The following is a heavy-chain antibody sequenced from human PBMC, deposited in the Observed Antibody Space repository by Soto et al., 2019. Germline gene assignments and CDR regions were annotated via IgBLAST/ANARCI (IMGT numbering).Heavy chain of an antibody. V-gene: IGHV3-30*18. D-gene: IGHD1-20*01. Sequence: GGSLRLSCAASGFTFSSYGMHWVRQAPGKGLEWVAVISYDGSNKYYADSVKGRFTISRDNSKNTLYLQMNSLRAEDTAVYYCAKDLDNWNHYYYYGMDVWGQGTTVTVSS. CDR2: ISYDGSNK. CDR3: AKDLDNWNHYYYYGMDV. J-gene: IGHJ6*02. CDR1: GFTFSSYG.